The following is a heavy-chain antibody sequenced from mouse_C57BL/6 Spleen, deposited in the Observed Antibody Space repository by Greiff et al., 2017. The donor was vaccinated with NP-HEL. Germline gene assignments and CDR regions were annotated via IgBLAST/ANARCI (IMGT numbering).Heavy chain of an antibody. CDR1: GYAFSSSW. V-gene: IGHV1-82*01. J-gene: IGHJ2*01. Sequence: QVQLQQSGPELVKPGASVKISCKASGYAFSSSWMNWVKQRPGKGLEWIGRIYPGDGDTNYNGKFKGKATLTADKSSSTAYMQLSSLTSEDSAVYFCARSKDYGSSYWGQGTTLTVSS. D-gene: IGHD1-1*01. CDR3: ARSKDYGSSY. CDR2: IYPGDGDT.